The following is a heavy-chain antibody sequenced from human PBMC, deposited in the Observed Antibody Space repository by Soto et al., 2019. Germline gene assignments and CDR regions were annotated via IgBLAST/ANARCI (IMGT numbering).Heavy chain of an antibody. CDR2: ISWNSGSI. CDR3: ANGWGSSSWLDAFDS. V-gene: IGHV3-9*01. J-gene: IGHJ3*02. D-gene: IGHD6-13*01. CDR1: GFTFDDYA. Sequence: EVQLVESGGGVVQPGRSLRLSCAASGFTFDDYAMHWVRQAPGKGLEWVSGISWNSGSIGYADSVKGRFTISRDNAKNSLYLQMNSLRAEDTALYYCANGWGSSSWLDAFDSWGHGTMVTVSS.